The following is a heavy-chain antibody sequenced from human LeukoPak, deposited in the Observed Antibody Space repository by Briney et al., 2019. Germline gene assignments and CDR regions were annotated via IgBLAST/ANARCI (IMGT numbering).Heavy chain of an antibody. D-gene: IGHD2-15*01. J-gene: IGHJ4*02. V-gene: IGHV1-2*02. Sequence: GASVKVSCKATGYTFTAYYIHWVRQPPAQGLELMGWINPNSGGTDYVQKFQGRGTKTRDTSISTAYMELNRLTSDDAAVYYCAKVSKLGCSGVSCYSAFDYWGQGSLVTASS. CDR3: AKVSKLGCSGVSCYSAFDY. CDR2: INPNSGGT. CDR1: GYTFTAYY.